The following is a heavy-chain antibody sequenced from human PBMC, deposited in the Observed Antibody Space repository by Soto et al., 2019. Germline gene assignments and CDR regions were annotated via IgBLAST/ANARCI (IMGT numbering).Heavy chain of an antibody. D-gene: IGHD1-26*01. CDR2: TYYRSKWYN. V-gene: IGHV6-1*01. CDR3: ARGEQYSGRIFDY. J-gene: IGHJ4*02. Sequence: SQTLSLTCGISGDSVSSTSAAWNWLRQPPSRGLEWLGRTYYRSKWYNDYAVSVESRITINPDTSKNHFSLQLNFVTPEDTAVYFCARGEQYSGRIFDYWGQGTLVTVSS. CDR1: GDSVSSTSAA.